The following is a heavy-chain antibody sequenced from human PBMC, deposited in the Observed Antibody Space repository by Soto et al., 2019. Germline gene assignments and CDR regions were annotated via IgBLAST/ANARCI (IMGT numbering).Heavy chain of an antibody. V-gene: IGHV4-61*01. CDR3: ARRDYYDSSGYPPFDY. Sequence: KASETLSLTCTVSGGSVSSGSYYWSWIRQPPGKGLEWIGYIYYSGSTNYNPSLKSRVTISVDTSKNQFSLKLSSVTAADTAVYYCARRDYYDSSGYPPFDYWGQGTLVTVSS. D-gene: IGHD3-22*01. CDR1: GGSVSSGSYY. CDR2: IYYSGST. J-gene: IGHJ4*02.